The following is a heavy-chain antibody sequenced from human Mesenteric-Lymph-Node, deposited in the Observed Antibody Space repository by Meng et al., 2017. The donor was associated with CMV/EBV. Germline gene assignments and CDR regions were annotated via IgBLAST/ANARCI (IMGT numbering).Heavy chain of an antibody. CDR2: ISAYNGNR. J-gene: IGHJ6*02. Sequence: ASVKVSCKASGYTFTSYGISWVRQAPGQGLEWMGWISAYNGNRNYAQKFQGRVTMTTDTSTSTAYMELSSLRSEDTAVYYCARRRGYSSSSYGMDVWGQGTTVTVSS. D-gene: IGHD6-6*01. CDR3: ARRRGYSSSSYGMDV. V-gene: IGHV1-18*01. CDR1: GYTFTSYG.